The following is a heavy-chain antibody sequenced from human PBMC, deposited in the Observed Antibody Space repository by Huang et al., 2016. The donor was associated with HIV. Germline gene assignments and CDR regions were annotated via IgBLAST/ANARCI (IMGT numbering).Heavy chain of an antibody. D-gene: IGHD3-22*01. CDR2: IIPIFGTA. CDR1: GGTFSSYA. V-gene: IGHV1-69*13. J-gene: IGHJ4*02. Sequence: QVQLVQSGAEVKKPGSSVKVPCKASGGTFSSYAISWVRQAPGQGLEWMGGIIPIFGTANYAQKFQGRVTITADESTSTAYMELSSLRSEDTAVYYCARARGYYDSSVSYYFDYWGQGTLVTVSS. CDR3: ARARGYYDSSVSYYFDY.